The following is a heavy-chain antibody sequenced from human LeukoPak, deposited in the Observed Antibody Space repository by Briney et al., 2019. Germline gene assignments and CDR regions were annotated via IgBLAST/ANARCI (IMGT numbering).Heavy chain of an antibody. D-gene: IGHD3-22*01. CDR2: LFYGGTT. Sequence: SETLSLTCTVSGGSIISSSYYWGWIRQPPGKGLEWIGTLFYGGTTYYNPSLKSRVTISVDTSKNHFSLRLSSVTAADTAVYYCAGKGPPYFYICAYYPFDIWGQGTMVTVSS. CDR3: AGKGPPYFYICAYYPFDI. CDR1: GGSIISSSYY. V-gene: IGHV4-39*02. J-gene: IGHJ3*02.